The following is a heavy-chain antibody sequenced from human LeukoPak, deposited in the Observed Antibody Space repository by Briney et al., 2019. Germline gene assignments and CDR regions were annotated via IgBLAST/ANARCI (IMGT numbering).Heavy chain of an antibody. CDR2: ISYDGSNK. J-gene: IGHJ1*01. CDR3: ARDPGDNSGYYDAFQH. D-gene: IGHD3-22*01. V-gene: IGHV3-30*04. Sequence: GRSLRLSCAASGFTFSSYAMHWVRQAPGKGLGWVAVISYDGSNKYYADSVKGRFTISRDNSKNTLYLQMNSLRAEDTAVYYCARDPGDNSGYYDAFQHWGQGTLVTVSS. CDR1: GFTFSSYA.